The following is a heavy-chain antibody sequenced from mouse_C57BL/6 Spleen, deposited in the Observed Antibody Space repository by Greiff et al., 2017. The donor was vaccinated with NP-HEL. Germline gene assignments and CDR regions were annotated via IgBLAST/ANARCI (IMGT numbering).Heavy chain of an antibody. V-gene: IGHV2-2*01. CDR3: ARNLLYGSLAY. CDR1: GFSLTSYG. CDR2: IWSGGST. J-gene: IGHJ3*01. D-gene: IGHD1-1*01. Sequence: QVQLQQSGPGLVQPSQSLSITCTVSGFSLTSYGVHWVRQSPGKGLEWLGVIWSGGSTDYNAAFISRLSISKDNSKSQVFFKMNSLQADDTAIYYCARNLLYGSLAYWGQGTLVTVSA.